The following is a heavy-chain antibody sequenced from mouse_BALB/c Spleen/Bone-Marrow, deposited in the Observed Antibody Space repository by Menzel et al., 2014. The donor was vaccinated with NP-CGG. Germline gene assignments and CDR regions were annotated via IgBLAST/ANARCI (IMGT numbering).Heavy chain of an antibody. Sequence: VKLMESGAELVRPGSSVKLSCKASGYTFTSSWMHWAKQRPGHGLEWIGEIHPNSGNTNYNEKFKGKATPTSDKSSSTAYMELSSLTSEDSAVYYCARGDYAMDYWGQGTSATVSS. J-gene: IGHJ4*01. CDR1: GYTFTSSW. CDR2: IHPNSGNT. V-gene: IGHV1S130*01. CDR3: ARGDYAMDY.